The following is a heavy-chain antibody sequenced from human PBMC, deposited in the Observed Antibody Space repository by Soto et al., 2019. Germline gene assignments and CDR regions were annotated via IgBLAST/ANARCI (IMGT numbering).Heavy chain of an antibody. CDR2: IYYSGST. Sequence: QVQLQESGPGLVEPSQTLSLTCTVSGGSISSGSYYWSWIRQHPGKGLEWIGYIYYSGSTYYNPSLKSRVTISVDTSKNQFSLNLSSVTAADTAVYYCAIYDSSGSRGFQHWGQGTLVTVSS. CDR1: GGSISSGSYY. CDR3: AIYDSSGSRGFQH. D-gene: IGHD3-22*01. V-gene: IGHV4-31*03. J-gene: IGHJ1*01.